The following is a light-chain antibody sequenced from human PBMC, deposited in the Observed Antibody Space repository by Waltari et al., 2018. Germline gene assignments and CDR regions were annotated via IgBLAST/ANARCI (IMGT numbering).Light chain of an antibody. CDR2: YDS. J-gene: IGLJ3*02. Sequence: YVLTQPPSVSVDPGKTARLTCGGDNIRSKSVNWYQQKPGQAPVLVMFYDSDRPSEIPERFSGSNSGNTATLTISWVEAGDEADYHCQVWDDVTDSGVFGGGTKLTVL. V-gene: IGLV3-21*04. CDR3: QVWDDVTDSGV. CDR1: NIRSKS.